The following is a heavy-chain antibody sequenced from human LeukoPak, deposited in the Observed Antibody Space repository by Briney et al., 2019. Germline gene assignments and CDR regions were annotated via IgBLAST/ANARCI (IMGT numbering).Heavy chain of an antibody. V-gene: IGHV3-11*01. CDR3: ARGSTPPDY. CDR2: ITTNGAST. CDR1: GFIFSDYY. Sequence: GGSLRLSCAASGFIFSDYYMTWIRQAPGRGLEWISYITTNGASTYYATSVKGRFTISRDNAKNSLFLQMNSLRAGDTAIYYCARGSTPPDYWGQGTLVTVSS. D-gene: IGHD2-2*01. J-gene: IGHJ4*02.